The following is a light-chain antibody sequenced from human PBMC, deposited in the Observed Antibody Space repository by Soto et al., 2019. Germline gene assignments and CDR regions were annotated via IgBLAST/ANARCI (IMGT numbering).Light chain of an antibody. V-gene: IGKV3-20*01. CDR1: QSVSSSF. CDR2: GAS. CDR3: QQYGSSPYT. J-gene: IGKJ2*01. Sequence: ENVLTQSPGTLYLSPGERATLSCRASQSVSSSFLAWLQQKPGQAPRLIIYGASTRGSGIPHRFSGSGSGTDFTLTISRLEPEDFAVYYCQQYGSSPYTFGQGTKLEIK.